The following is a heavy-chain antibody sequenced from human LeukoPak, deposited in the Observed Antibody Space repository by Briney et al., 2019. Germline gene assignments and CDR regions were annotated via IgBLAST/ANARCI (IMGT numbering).Heavy chain of an antibody. Sequence: GGSLRLSCAASGFTFSSYGMHWVRQAPGKGLEWVAVIWYDGSNKYYADSVKGRFTISRDNSKNTLYLQMNSLRAEDTAVYYCARGIAVAGTDYWGQGTLVTVSP. J-gene: IGHJ4*02. V-gene: IGHV3-33*01. CDR1: GFTFSSYG. D-gene: IGHD6-19*01. CDR2: IWYDGSNK. CDR3: ARGIAVAGTDY.